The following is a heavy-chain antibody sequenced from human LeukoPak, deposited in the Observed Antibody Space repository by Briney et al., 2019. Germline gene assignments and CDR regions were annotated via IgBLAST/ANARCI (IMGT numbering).Heavy chain of an antibody. CDR1: GASINNYY. CDR2: IYYSGST. Sequence: SETLSLTCTVSGASINNYYWSWIRQPPGKGLEWIGYIYYSGSTNYNPSLKSRVTMSVDTSKNQFSLKLSSVTAADTAVYYCARGTDYYDSSGYSAGRFDPWGQGTLVTVSS. CDR3: ARGTDYYDSSGYSAGRFDP. J-gene: IGHJ5*02. D-gene: IGHD3-22*01. V-gene: IGHV4-59*01.